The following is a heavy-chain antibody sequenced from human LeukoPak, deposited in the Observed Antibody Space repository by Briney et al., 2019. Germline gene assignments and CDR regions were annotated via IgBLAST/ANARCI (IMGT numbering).Heavy chain of an antibody. CDR1: EFTFGKYW. D-gene: IGHD3-3*01. CDR3: ARDQYDTWSRRGNFDS. CDR2: IKLDGSEK. Sequence: GGSLSLSCVASEFTFGKYWMSGFRQPQGKGLEWVANIKLDGSEKNYVDSVKGRFTISRDNTKNSLYLQMNSLRVEDTAVFYCARDQYDTWSRRGNFDSWGQGTLVIVSS. V-gene: IGHV3-7*03. J-gene: IGHJ4*02.